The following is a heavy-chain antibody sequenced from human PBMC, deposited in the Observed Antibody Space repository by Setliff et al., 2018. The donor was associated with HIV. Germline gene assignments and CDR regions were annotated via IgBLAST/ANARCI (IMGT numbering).Heavy chain of an antibody. J-gene: IGHJ6*03. CDR1: GGSFSGYY. D-gene: IGHD3-3*01. CDR3: ARGSRQLTIFGVVFKTNYYFMDV. CDR2: INHDRTT. Sequence: SETLSLTCAVYGGSFSGYYWSWIRQPPGKGLEWIGEINHDRTTNYNPSLKSRVTISVDTSKNQFSLTLNSVTAADTAVFYCARGSRQLTIFGVVFKTNYYFMDVWGKGTAVTVSS. V-gene: IGHV4-34*01.